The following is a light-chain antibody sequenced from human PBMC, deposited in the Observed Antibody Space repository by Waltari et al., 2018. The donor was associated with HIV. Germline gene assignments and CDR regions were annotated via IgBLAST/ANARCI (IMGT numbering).Light chain of an antibody. V-gene: IGLV2-23*02. CDR1: SSDVSTYKL. CDR3: CSYAGRSTFVL. CDR2: EIN. J-gene: IGLJ2*01. Sequence: QSALTQPASVSGSPGQSITISCNETSSDVSTYKLVSWYQQHPGQVPKPKIYEINKRPSGVSNRFSGSKSGNMASLTISGLQAEDEAFYHCCSYAGRSTFVLFGGGTKLTVL.